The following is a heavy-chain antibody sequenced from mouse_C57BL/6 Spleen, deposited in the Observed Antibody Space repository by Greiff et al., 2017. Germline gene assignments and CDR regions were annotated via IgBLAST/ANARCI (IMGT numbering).Heavy chain of an antibody. CDR3: ARDRGYYGSSYGYFGV. Sequence: EVKLMESEGGLVQPGSSMKLSCTASGFTFSDYYMAWVRQVPEKGLEWVANINYDGSSTYYLDSLKSRFIISRDNAKNILYLQMSSLKSEDTATYYCARDRGYYGSSYGYFGVWGTGTTVTVSS. V-gene: IGHV5-16*01. D-gene: IGHD1-1*01. CDR1: GFTFSDYY. J-gene: IGHJ1*03. CDR2: INYDGSST.